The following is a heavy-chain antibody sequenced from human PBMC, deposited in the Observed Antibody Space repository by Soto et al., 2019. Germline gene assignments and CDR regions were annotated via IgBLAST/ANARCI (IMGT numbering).Heavy chain of an antibody. CDR2: IIPIFGTA. CDR3: AREGGQQLVSQNWFDP. Sequence: QVQLVQSGAEVKKPGSSVKVSCKASGGTFSSYAISWVRQAPGQGLEWMGGIIPIFGTANYAQKFQGRVTITADKSTSTAYMELSSLRSEDTAVYYCAREGGQQLVSQNWFDPWGQGTLVTVSS. D-gene: IGHD6-13*01. CDR1: GGTFSSYA. V-gene: IGHV1-69*06. J-gene: IGHJ5*02.